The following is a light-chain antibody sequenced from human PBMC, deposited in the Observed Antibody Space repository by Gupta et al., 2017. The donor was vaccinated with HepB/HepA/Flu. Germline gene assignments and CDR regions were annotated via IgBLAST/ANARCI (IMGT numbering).Light chain of an antibody. Sequence: VLTQSPPTLSVSQGERATLSCRASQSISNNLAWYQQKPGQAPRLLIYAASTRATGFPPRFSGSGSGTEFTLTISSLQSEDFAVYYCQQYNNWPLTFGGGTKVEIK. CDR2: AAS. V-gene: IGKV3-15*01. CDR1: QSISNN. CDR3: QQYNNWPLT. J-gene: IGKJ4*01.